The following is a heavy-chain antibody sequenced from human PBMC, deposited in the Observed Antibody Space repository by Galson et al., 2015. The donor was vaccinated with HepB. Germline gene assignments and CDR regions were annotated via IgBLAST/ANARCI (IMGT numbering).Heavy chain of an antibody. Sequence: SLGLSCAASGISVSDYAMHWVRQAPGKGLEWVAAISHTGSETSYADSGRGRITISRDNFKNTVSLQMNSLRPDDTAVYYCATDLAVAATNYGMDVWGQGTTVTVSS. V-gene: IGHV3-30*03. D-gene: IGHD6-19*01. CDR1: GISVSDYA. J-gene: IGHJ6*02. CDR2: ISHTGSET. CDR3: ATDLAVAATNYGMDV.